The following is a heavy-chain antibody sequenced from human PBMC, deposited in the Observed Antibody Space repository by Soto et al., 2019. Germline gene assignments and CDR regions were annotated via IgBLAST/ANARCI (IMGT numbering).Heavy chain of an antibody. V-gene: IGHV4-31*03. D-gene: IGHD3-10*01. CDR2: IDYSGST. CDR1: GGSIRTGGYF. Sequence: QVQLQESGPGLVKPSQTLSLNCTVSGGSIRTGGYFWTWIRQRPGKGLEWIGFIDYSGSTFYSPSLRRRATISLDMSKNEFSLRLSSVTAADTAVYYCARAHGSGSYASFDPWGQGTLVTASS. J-gene: IGHJ5*02. CDR3: ARAHGSGSYASFDP.